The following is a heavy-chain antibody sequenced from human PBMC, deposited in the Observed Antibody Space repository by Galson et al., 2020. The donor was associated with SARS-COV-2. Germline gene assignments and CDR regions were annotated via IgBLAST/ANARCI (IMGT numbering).Heavy chain of an antibody. CDR3: ASRRRGSSGYFDY. CDR1: GFTFSSYS. V-gene: IGHV3-48*02. J-gene: IGHJ4*02. Sequence: GGSLSLSCVASGFTFSSYSMNWVRQAPGKGLEWVSYISSSSSTIYYADSVKGRFTISRDNAKNSLYLQMNSLRDEDTAVYYCASRRRGSSGYFDYWGQGTLVTVSS. D-gene: IGHD3-22*01. CDR2: ISSSSSTI.